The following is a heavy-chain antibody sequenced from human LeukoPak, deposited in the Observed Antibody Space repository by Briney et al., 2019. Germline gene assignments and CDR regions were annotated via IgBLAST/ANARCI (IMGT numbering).Heavy chain of an antibody. J-gene: IGHJ6*01. V-gene: IGHV3-23*01. CDR1: GFTFSSYA. CDR3: AKMKGHPLPKYYMDV. Sequence: GGSLRLSCAASGFTFSSYAMHWVRQAPGKGLEWVSGISGSGDNTLYADSVKGRFTISRDNSKNTLYLEMNSLRAEDTAIYYCAKMKGHPLPKYYMDVWGQGTTVTVSS. D-gene: IGHD1-26*01. CDR2: ISGSGDNT.